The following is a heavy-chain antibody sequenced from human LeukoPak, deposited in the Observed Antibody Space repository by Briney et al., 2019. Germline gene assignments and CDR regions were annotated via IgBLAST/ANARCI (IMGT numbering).Heavy chain of an antibody. D-gene: IGHD3-22*01. V-gene: IGHV4-59*08. CDR3: ARLGYYYDSSGYLFDY. CDR1: GGSISSYY. Sequence: SETPSLTCTVSGGSISSYYWSWIRQPPGKGLEWIGYIYYSGSTNYNPSLKSRVTISVDTSKNQFSLKLSSVTAADTAVYYCARLGYYYDSSGYLFDYWGQGTLVTVSS. CDR2: IYYSGST. J-gene: IGHJ4*02.